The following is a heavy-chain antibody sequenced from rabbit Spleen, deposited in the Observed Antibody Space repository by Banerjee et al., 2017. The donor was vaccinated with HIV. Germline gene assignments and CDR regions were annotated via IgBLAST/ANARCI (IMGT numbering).Heavy chain of an antibody. V-gene: IGHV1S45*01. J-gene: IGHJ4*01. Sequence: QEQLTETGGDLVQPGGSLTLSCKASGFDLSNYYYMCWVRQAPGKGLEWIACIYTGSGSTYYASWAKGRFSISETSSTTVTLQMTRLTAADTATYFCAISYPGSSYGFNLWGPGTLVTVS. D-gene: IGHD8-1*01. CDR3: AISYPGSSYGFNL. CDR2: IYTGSGST. CDR1: GFDLSNYYY.